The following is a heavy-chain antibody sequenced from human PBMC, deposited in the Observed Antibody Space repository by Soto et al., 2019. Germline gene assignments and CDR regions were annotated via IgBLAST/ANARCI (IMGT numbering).Heavy chain of an antibody. CDR2: INPNSGGT. CDR1: GYTFTDYY. D-gene: IGHD2-8*01. J-gene: IGHJ6*02. Sequence: QVQLVQSGAEVKKPGASLKVSCKASGYTFTDYYVHWVRQAPGQGLEWMGWINPNSGGTKTAQKFQGRVTVTRDTSISTAYMDLSRLRSDDTAVYYCARDVTRTQSCTNGVCYYHYYDMDVWGQVTMVTVSS. V-gene: IGHV1-2*02. CDR3: ARDVTRTQSCTNGVCYYHYYDMDV.